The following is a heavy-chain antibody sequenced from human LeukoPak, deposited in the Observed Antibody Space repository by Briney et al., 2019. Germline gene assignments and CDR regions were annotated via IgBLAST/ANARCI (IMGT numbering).Heavy chain of an antibody. CDR3: ARDHKAKNWFDP. J-gene: IGHJ5*02. CDR2: IYYSGST. CDR1: GGSISSYY. Sequence: SETLSLTCTVSGGSISSYYWSWIRQPPGKGLEWIGYIYYSGSTNYNPSLKSRVTISVDTSKNQFSLKLSSVTAADTAVYYCARDHKAKNWFDPWGQGTLVTVSS. V-gene: IGHV4-59*12.